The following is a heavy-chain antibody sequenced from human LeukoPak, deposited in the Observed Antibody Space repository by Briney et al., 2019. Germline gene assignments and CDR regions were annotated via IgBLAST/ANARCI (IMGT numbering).Heavy chain of an antibody. J-gene: IGHJ4*02. D-gene: IGHD5-12*01. CDR3: ARDGGYRGYDADC. CDR1: GFTFNSYW. CDR2: ISDSGAM. Sequence: GGSLRLSCAASGFTFNSYWMNWVRQAPGKGLEWVSYISDSGAMYYADSVRGRFTISRENAQNSLFLQMNSLRAEDTAVYYCARDGGYRGYDADCWGQGTLVTVSS. V-gene: IGHV3-48*01.